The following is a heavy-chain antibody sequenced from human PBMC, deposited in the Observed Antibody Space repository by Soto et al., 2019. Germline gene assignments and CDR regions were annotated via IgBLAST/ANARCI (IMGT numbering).Heavy chain of an antibody. D-gene: IGHD3-9*01. CDR2: INPNSGGT. Sequence: GASVKVSCKASGYTFTGYYMHWVRQAPGQGLEWMGWINPNSGGTNYAQKFQGWVTMTRDTSISTAYMELSRLRSDDTAVYYCARGTYYDILTGYYNYGMDVWGQGTTVTVS. J-gene: IGHJ6*02. V-gene: IGHV1-2*04. CDR1: GYTFTGYY. CDR3: ARGTYYDILTGYYNYGMDV.